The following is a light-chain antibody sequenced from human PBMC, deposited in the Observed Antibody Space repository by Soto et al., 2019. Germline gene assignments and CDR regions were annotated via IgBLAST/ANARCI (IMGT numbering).Light chain of an antibody. CDR2: DVR. V-gene: IGLV2-14*03. CDR3: SSYTSSSTYV. J-gene: IGLJ1*01. Sequence: QSVLTQPASVSGSPGQSITISCTGTSSDVGYYNYVPWYQQHPGKAPKLMIYDVRNRPSGVSNRFSGSKSGNTASLTISGLQAEDEADYYCSSYTSSSTYVFGTGTKVTVL. CDR1: SSDVGYYNY.